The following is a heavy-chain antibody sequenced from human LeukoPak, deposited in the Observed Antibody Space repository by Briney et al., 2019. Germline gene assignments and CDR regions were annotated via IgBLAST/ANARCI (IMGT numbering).Heavy chain of an antibody. D-gene: IGHD1-14*01. Sequence: GGSLSLSCVASQYDFNGYTFTWVRQAPGKGLEYVSSISKSSALKYYAESVRGRFTISRNNAESSLFLDMTDLGGEDTAVYFCVRGDNRDQWGQGTLVTVSS. CDR2: ISKSSALK. CDR1: QYDFNGYT. CDR3: VRGDNRDQ. V-gene: IGHV3-21*01. J-gene: IGHJ4*02.